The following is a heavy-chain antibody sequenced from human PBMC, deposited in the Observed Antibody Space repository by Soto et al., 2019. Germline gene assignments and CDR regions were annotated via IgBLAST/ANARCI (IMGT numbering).Heavy chain of an antibody. CDR3: ARMETFGSLNWFDP. CDR1: GYSFTNND. Sequence: VKVSCKASGYSFTNNDVSWVRQASGQGLEWMGWMNPGSGDTGYAQKFQGRVTMTRDISIATAYMELSSLRSDDTAIYYCARMETFGSLNWFDPWGQGTLVTVSS. J-gene: IGHJ5*02. D-gene: IGHD3-16*01. V-gene: IGHV1-8*01. CDR2: MNPGSGDT.